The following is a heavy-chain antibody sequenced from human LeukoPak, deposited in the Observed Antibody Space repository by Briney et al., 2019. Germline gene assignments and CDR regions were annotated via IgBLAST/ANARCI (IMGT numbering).Heavy chain of an antibody. CDR2: IWYDGSNK. D-gene: IGHD2-8*01. CDR1: GFTFSNYG. J-gene: IGHJ3*02. CDR3: ARNGPKWALDI. V-gene: IGHV3-33*01. Sequence: GGSLRLSCAPSGFTFSNYGIHWVRQAPGKGLEWVAIIWYDGSNKYYADSVKGRFTISRDNSKNTLFLQMNSLRAEDTAVYYCARNGPKWALDIWGLGTMVTVSS.